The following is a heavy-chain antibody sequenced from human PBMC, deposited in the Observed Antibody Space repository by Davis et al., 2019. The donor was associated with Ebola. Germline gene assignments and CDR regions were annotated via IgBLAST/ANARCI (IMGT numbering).Heavy chain of an antibody. V-gene: IGHV3-23*01. J-gene: IGHJ3*02. D-gene: IGHD5-18*01. Sequence: GESLKISCAASGFTFSSYAMSWVRQAPGKGLEWVSAISGSGGSTYYADSVKGRFTISRDNSKNTLYLQMNSLRAEDTAVYYCARDSYGPGAFDIWGQGTMVTVSS. CDR2: ISGSGGST. CDR3: ARDSYGPGAFDI. CDR1: GFTFSSYA.